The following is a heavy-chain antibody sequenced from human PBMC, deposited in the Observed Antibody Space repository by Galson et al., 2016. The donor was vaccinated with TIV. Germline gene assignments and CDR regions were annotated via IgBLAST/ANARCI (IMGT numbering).Heavy chain of an antibody. D-gene: IGHD7-27*01. CDR2: INGRSTYT. CDR1: GFTFSDYY. J-gene: IGHJ4*02. Sequence: SLRLSCAASGFTFSDYYMSWIRQAPGKGLEWISYINGRSTYTNYADSVKGRFTISRDNSKNTVFLQINSLRVEDTAVYYCATSTMPNLGDYWGQGTLVTVST. V-gene: IGHV3-11*03. CDR3: ATSTMPNLGDY.